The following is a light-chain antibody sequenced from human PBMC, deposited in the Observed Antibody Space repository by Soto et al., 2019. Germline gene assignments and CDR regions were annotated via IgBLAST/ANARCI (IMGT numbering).Light chain of an antibody. V-gene: IGKV1-5*01. CDR2: DAS. CDR3: QHYNSYFTWT. Sequence: DIQMPQSPSTLSASVGDTVTVTYRASQSVSGWLAWYQQKPGRAPKLLIYDASTLESGVPSRFSGSGSGTEFTLTISSLQPDDFATYYCQHYNSYFTWTFGQGTKVDI. J-gene: IGKJ1*01. CDR1: QSVSGW.